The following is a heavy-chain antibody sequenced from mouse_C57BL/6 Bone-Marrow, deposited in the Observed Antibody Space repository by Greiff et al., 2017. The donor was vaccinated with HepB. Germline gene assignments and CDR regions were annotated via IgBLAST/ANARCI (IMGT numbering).Heavy chain of an antibody. Sequence: EVHLVESGGGLVKPGGSLKLSCAASGFTFSSYAMSWVRQTPEKRLEWVATLSDGGSYTYYPDNVKGRFTISRDNAKNNLYLQMSHLKSEDTAMYYCARDPTVAYWGQGTLVTVSA. CDR1: GFTFSSYA. CDR2: LSDGGSYT. V-gene: IGHV5-4*01. CDR3: ARDPTVAY. D-gene: IGHD1-1*01. J-gene: IGHJ3*01.